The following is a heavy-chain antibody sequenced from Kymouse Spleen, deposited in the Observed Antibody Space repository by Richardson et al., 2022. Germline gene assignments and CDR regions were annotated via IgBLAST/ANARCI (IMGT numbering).Heavy chain of an antibody. Sequence: QVQLQQWGAGLLKPSETLSLTCAVYGGSFSGYYWSWIRQPPGKGLEWIGEINHSGSTNYNPSLKSRVTISVDTSKNQFSLKLSSVTAADTAVYYCARGSSS*YWYFDLWGRGTLVTVSS. CDR1: GGSFSGYY. CDR3: ARGSSS*YWYFDL. D-gene: IGHD6-13*01. CDR2: INHSGST. V-gene: IGHV4-34*01. J-gene: IGHJ2*01.